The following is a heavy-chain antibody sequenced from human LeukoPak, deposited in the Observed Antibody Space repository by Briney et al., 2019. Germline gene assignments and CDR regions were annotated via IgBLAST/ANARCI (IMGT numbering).Heavy chain of an antibody. CDR3: ARGPPRDFGSSGFYFNY. V-gene: IGHV4-34*01. CDR1: GRSFSGYF. D-gene: IGHD3-22*01. CDR2: INHSGGT. Sequence: PSETLSLTCAVYGRSFSGYFWSWFRQPPSKGLEWIGEINHSGGTNYNPSLESRVTISEDTSKNQFSLKLSSVTAADTAVYYCARGPPRDFGSSGFYFNYWGQGTLVTVSS. J-gene: IGHJ4*02.